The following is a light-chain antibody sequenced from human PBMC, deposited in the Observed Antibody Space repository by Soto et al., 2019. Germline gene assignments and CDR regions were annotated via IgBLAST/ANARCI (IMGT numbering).Light chain of an antibody. V-gene: IGKV3-20*01. CDR1: QSVSSSY. CDR2: GAS. CDR3: QQYGSSSWT. J-gene: IGKJ1*01. Sequence: EIVLTQSPGTLSLSPGERATLSCRASQSVSSSYLAWYQQQPGQAPRLLIYGASSRATGIPERFSGSGSGTDFTLTISRLEPEDFAVYYCQQYGSSSWTFGQGTKVDIK.